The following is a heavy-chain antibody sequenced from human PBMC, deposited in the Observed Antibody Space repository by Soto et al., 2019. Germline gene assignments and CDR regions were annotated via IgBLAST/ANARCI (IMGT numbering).Heavy chain of an antibody. J-gene: IGHJ5*02. V-gene: IGHV3-33*01. CDR3: ARAVSTTAVNWFDP. CDR2: IWNNGNRK. Sequence: QVQLVESGGGVVQPGRSLRLSCAASGFTFWNYGMHWVRQAPGKGPEWVATIWNNGNRKYYADSVTGRITISRDNSRNTLYLEMNSLRGEDTAVYYCARAVSTTAVNWFDPWGQGTQVTVSS. D-gene: IGHD2-2*01. CDR1: GFTFWNYG.